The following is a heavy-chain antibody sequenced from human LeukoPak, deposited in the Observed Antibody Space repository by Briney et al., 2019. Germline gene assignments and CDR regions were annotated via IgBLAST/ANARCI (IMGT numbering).Heavy chain of an antibody. J-gene: IGHJ4*02. V-gene: IGHV3-30*04. CDR1: GFTFSSYA. CDR3: ARPRIVGATDFDY. Sequence: PGGSLRLSCAASGFTFSSYAMHWVRQAPGKGLEWVAVISYDGSNKYYADSVKGRFTISRDNSKNTLYPQMNSLRAEDTAVYYCARPRIVGATDFDYWGQGTLVTVSS. D-gene: IGHD1-26*01. CDR2: ISYDGSNK.